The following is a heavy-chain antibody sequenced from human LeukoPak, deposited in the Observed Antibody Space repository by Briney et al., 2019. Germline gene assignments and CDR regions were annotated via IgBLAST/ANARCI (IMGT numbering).Heavy chain of an antibody. J-gene: IGHJ5*02. V-gene: IGHV4-38-2*02. CDR2: IFHSGNT. CDR1: GYSISGGYY. D-gene: IGHD3-16*01. CDR3: ARDRGGLIMAFDP. Sequence: SETLSHTCTVSGYSISGGYYWGWVRQPPGRGLEWIGSIFHSGNTFYNPSLKSRVTISVDTSKNQFSLKLSSVTAADTAVYYCARDRGGLIMAFDPWGQGTLVTVSS.